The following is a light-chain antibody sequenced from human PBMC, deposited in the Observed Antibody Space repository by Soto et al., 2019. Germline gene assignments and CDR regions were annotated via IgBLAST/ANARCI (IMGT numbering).Light chain of an antibody. Sequence: MRMTQSPSSLSASTGDGGTITFGASQAISSWLAWYQQKPGHPPNLLIYSASTLRSGVPSRFSGSESGAVFTLTISNLQPQDFATYYCQQASSFPLTFGGGTKVDIK. J-gene: IGKJ4*01. CDR1: QAISSW. V-gene: IGKV1-12*01. CDR2: SAS. CDR3: QQASSFPLT.